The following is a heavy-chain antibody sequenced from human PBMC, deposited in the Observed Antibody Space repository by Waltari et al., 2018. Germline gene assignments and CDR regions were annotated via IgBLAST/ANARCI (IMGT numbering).Heavy chain of an antibody. V-gene: IGHV3-21*02. CDR2: LRSSSSHI. CDR3: VRGFGSDP. Sequence: EVPLVASGGGMVKPGGSMRLSCPASGFTFSSYSMNRVRQAPGKGLEWVSSLRSSSSHIYHADSVKGRFTISRDNARNSLYLQMNSLRAYDTAMYYCVRGFGSDPWGQGTLVTVSS. J-gene: IGHJ5*02. D-gene: IGHD3-10*01. CDR1: GFTFSSYS.